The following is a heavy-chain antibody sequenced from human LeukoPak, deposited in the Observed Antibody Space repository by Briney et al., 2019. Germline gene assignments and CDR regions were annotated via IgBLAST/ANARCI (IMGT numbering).Heavy chain of an antibody. CDR2: ISYDGSNK. CDR1: GFTFSSYG. Sequence: GRSLRLSCAASGFTFSSYGMHWVRQAPVKGLEWVAVISYDGSNKYYADSVKGRFTISRDNSKNTLYLQMNSLRAEDTAVYYCAKVRGSLRIDYWGQGTLVTVSS. CDR3: AKVRGSLRIDY. J-gene: IGHJ4*02. V-gene: IGHV3-30*18. D-gene: IGHD1-26*01.